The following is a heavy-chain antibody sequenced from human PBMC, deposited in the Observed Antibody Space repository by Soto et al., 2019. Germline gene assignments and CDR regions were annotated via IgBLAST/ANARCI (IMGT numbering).Heavy chain of an antibody. Sequence: QVQLVQSGTEVKKPGASVKVSCKASGYTFTSFDINWVRQATGQGLEWMGWMNPNSGNTGYAQKFQGRVTMTRNTXEXTVXRERSSLRAEDTAVYYCARPSGPYYDSSRNDAFDIWGQGTVVTVSS. V-gene: IGHV1-8*01. CDR2: MNPNSGNT. D-gene: IGHD3-22*01. J-gene: IGHJ3*02. CDR1: GYTFTSFD. CDR3: ARPSGPYYDSSRNDAFDI.